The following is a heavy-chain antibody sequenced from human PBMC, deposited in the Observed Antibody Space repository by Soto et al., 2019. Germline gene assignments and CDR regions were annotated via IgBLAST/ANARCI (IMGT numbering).Heavy chain of an antibody. V-gene: IGHV4-59*06. CDR3: ARSVFP. CDR1: GGSISNYY. CDR2: IYYSGST. J-gene: IGHJ5*02. Sequence: KTSETLSLTCTVSGGSISNYYWTWIRQHPGKGLEWIGYIYYSGSTYYNPSLKSRVTISVDTSKNQFSLKLSSVNAADTAVYYCARSVFPWGQGTLVTVSS.